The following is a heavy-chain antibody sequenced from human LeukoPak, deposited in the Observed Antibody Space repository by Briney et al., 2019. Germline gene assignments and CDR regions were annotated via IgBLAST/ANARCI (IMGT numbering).Heavy chain of an antibody. V-gene: IGHV1-18*01. J-gene: IGHJ4*02. Sequence: ASVKVSCKASGYTFTSYGISWVRQAPGQGLEWMGWISAYNGNTNYAQKLQGRDTMTTDTSTSTAYMELRSLRSDDTAVYYCARVQLVPAASAFDHWGQGTLVTVSS. CDR3: ARVQLVPAASAFDH. CDR1: GYTFTSYG. D-gene: IGHD2-2*01. CDR2: ISAYNGNT.